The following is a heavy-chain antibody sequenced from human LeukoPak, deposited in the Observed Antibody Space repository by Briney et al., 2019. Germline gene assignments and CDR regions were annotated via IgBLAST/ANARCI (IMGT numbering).Heavy chain of an antibody. J-gene: IGHJ4*02. Sequence: ASVKVSCKISGYTFTTYDINWVRQATGQGLEWMGWMNPNSGNTGYAQKFQGRVIMTRNTSINAAYMELSSLRSEGTAVYYCAGSSPKLSTFDYWGQGTLVTVST. CDR1: GYTFTTYD. CDR2: MNPNSGNT. D-gene: IGHD5/OR15-5a*01. V-gene: IGHV1-8*01. CDR3: AGSSPKLSTFDY.